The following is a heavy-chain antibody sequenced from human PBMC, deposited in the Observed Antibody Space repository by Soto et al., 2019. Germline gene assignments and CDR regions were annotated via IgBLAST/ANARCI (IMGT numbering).Heavy chain of an antibody. V-gene: IGHV1-8*01. CDR3: ARDVVVVDAHYGMDV. Sequence: ASVKVSCKASGYTFTSYDINWVRQATGQGLEWMGWMNPNSGNTGYAQKFQGRVTMTRNTPISTAYMELSSLRSEDTAVYYCARDVVVVDAHYGMDVWGQGTTVTVSS. CDR1: GYTFTSYD. D-gene: IGHD2-15*01. J-gene: IGHJ6*02. CDR2: MNPNSGNT.